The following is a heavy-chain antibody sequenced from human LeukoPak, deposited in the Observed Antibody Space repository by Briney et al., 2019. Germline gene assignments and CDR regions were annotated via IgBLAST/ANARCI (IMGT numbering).Heavy chain of an antibody. D-gene: IGHD4-23*01. CDR3: ARRLGRDYGGNSVHAFDI. CDR2: IYYSGST. Sequence: SETLPLTCTVSGGSISSGSYYWGWIRQPPGKGLEWIGSIYYSGSTYYNPSLKSRVTISVDTSKNQFSLKLSSVTAADTAVYYCARRLGRDYGGNSVHAFDIWGQGTMVTVSS. V-gene: IGHV4-39*01. CDR1: GGSISSGSYY. J-gene: IGHJ3*02.